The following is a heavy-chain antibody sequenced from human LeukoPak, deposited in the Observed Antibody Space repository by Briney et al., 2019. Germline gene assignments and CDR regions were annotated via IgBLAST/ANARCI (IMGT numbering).Heavy chain of an antibody. CDR3: ARESVDVISTGPGEVVIPASFDP. J-gene: IGHJ5*02. Sequence: SETLSLTCSVSGGSIDNDDDYWNWIRQPPGKGLEWIGYMSPGGTAFYNPSLKSRLTISIDRSKNQFSLRLRSVTAADTAVYFCARESVDVISTGPGEVVIPASFDPWGLGTLVTVSS. V-gene: IGHV4-30-2*01. CDR2: MSPGGTA. CDR1: GGSIDNDDDY. D-gene: IGHD5/OR15-5a*01.